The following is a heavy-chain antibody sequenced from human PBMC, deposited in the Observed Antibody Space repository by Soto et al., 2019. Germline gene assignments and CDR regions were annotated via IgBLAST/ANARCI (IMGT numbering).Heavy chain of an antibody. CDR2: TTYAGGIK. V-gene: IGHV3-30*03. CDR1: GFSFSSYG. J-gene: IGHJ6*02. D-gene: IGHD1-1*01. Sequence: GQLVESGGGVVQPGRSLRLSCAASGFSFSSYGMEWVRLAPGKGLEWVAATTYAGGIKHYVDSVKGRFTISRDNSKNTLYLQMNSLRVEDTATYYCAGALENPYFYYGLNVWGQGTTVTVSS. CDR3: AGALENPYFYYGLNV.